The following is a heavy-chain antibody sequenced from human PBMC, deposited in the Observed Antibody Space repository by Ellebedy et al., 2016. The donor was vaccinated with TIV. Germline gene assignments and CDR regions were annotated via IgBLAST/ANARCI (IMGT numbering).Heavy chain of an antibody. CDR1: GFTFSSYG. D-gene: IGHD4-23*01. Sequence: GESLKISXAASGFTFSSYGMHWVRQAPGKGLEWVAVISYDGSNKYYADSVKGRFTISRDNSKNTLYLQMNSLRAEDTAVYYCAREFYGGKDYWGQGTLVTVSS. V-gene: IGHV3-30*03. J-gene: IGHJ4*02. CDR2: ISYDGSNK. CDR3: AREFYGGKDY.